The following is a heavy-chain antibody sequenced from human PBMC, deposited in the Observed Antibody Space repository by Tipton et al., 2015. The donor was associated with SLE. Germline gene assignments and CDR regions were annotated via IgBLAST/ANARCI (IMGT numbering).Heavy chain of an antibody. Sequence: LRLSCTVSGGSIRSSTYYWGWIRQPPGKGLEWIGSLDYSGSTYYNPSLKSRINISVGTSKNQFSLKLSSVTAADTAVYYCARAVGDTSGYLDYWGLGTLVTVSS. J-gene: IGHJ4*02. V-gene: IGHV4-39*07. CDR3: ARAVGDTSGYLDY. CDR2: LDYSGST. D-gene: IGHD3-22*01. CDR1: GGSIRSSTYY.